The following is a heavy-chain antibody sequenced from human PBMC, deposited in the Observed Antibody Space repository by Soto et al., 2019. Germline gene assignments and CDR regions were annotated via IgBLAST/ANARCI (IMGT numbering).Heavy chain of an antibody. CDR3: AGDMPYGDSQDY. Sequence: EVQLVESGGGLVQPGGSLRLSCAVSGFTFSNYWMSWVRQAPGKGLEWVANINQDASEKYYVDSVKGRFSISRDNAKNSLYLQMNTLRAEDTAVYYCAGDMPYGDSQDYWGQGTLVTVSS. J-gene: IGHJ4*02. CDR1: GFTFSNYW. D-gene: IGHD4-17*01. V-gene: IGHV3-7*03. CDR2: INQDASEK.